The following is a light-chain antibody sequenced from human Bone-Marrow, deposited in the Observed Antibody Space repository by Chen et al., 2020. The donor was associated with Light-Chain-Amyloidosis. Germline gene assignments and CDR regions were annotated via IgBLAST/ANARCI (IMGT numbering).Light chain of an antibody. J-gene: IGLJ1*01. CDR2: EVT. CDR3: SSYTITNTLV. Sequence: QSALTQPASVSGSPGQSITISCTGTSSDVGGDNHVSWYQQPPDKAPKLMIYEVTNRPSWVPDRFSGAKTDNTASLTISGLQTEDDADYFCSSYTITNTLVFGSGTRVTVL. CDR1: SSDVGGDNH. V-gene: IGLV2-14*01.